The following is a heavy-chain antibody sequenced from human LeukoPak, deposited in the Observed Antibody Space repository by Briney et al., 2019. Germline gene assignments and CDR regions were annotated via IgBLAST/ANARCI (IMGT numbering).Heavy chain of an antibody. CDR3: ARSEAGSSGYYDHYYYMDV. CDR1: GYSFTSYW. Sequence: GESLKISCKGSGYSFTSYWIGWVRQMPGKGLEWMGIIYPGDSGTRYSPSFQGQVTISADKSISTAYLQWSSLKASDTAMYYCARSEAGSSGYYDHYYYMDVWGKGTTVTVSS. J-gene: IGHJ6*03. CDR2: IYPGDSGT. D-gene: IGHD3-22*01. V-gene: IGHV5-51*01.